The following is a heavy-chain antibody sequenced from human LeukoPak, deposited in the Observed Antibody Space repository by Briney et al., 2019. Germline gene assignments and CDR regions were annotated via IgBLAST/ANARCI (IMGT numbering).Heavy chain of an antibody. CDR2: ISGSGGST. CDR3: ARDIRYYDGLANDY. J-gene: IGHJ4*02. D-gene: IGHD3-22*01. V-gene: IGHV3-23*01. CDR1: GVTLSSYA. Sequence: QAGGSLRLSCAASGVTLSSYAMSWARQAPGKGLEWVSAISGSGGSTYYADSVKGRFTISRDNSKNTLYLQMNSLRAEDTAVYYCARDIRYYDGLANDYWGQGTLVTVSS.